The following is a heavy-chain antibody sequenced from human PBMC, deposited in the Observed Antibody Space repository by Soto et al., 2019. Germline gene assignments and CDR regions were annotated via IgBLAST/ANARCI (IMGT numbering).Heavy chain of an antibody. D-gene: IGHD3-3*01. CDR3: ARVYYDFGEYYFDY. V-gene: IGHV2-26*01. Sequence: SGPTLVNPTETLTLTCTVSGFSLSNARMGVSWIRKPPGKALEWLAHIFSNDEKSYSTSLKSRLTISKDTSKSQVVLTMTNMDPVDTATYYCARVYYDFGEYYFDYWGQGTLVTVSS. CDR2: IFSNDEK. J-gene: IGHJ4*02. CDR1: GFSLSNARMG.